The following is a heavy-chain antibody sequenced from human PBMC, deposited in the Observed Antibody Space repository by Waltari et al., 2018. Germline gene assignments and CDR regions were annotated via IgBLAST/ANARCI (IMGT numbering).Heavy chain of an antibody. CDR1: GYTFTSYA. Sequence: QVQLVQSGSELKKPGASVKVSCKASGYTFTSYAMNWVRQAPGQGLEWKEWLHTQTQTQKCAQDIKRPVVIDLNTSVRTAYPQISSLKAEDTAEYYVARDRPYSSGNFDYWGQGTLVTVSS. CDR3: ARDRPYSSGNFDY. V-gene: IGHV7-4-1*02. D-gene: IGHD5-18*01. J-gene: IGHJ4*02. CDR2: LHTQTQTQ.